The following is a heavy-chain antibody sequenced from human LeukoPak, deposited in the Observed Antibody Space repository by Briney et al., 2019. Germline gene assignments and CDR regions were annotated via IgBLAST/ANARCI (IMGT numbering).Heavy chain of an antibody. Sequence: GGSLRLSCAASGFTFSTYVMTWVRQAPGKGLEWVSAINRNGRNTYYADPVRGRFTVSRDNSQNTLYLQLNSLTADDTALYYCVSDADPRPDSNNDNYFDCWGQGTLVTVSS. J-gene: IGHJ4*02. D-gene: IGHD1-1*01. CDR2: INRNGRNT. V-gene: IGHV3-23*01. CDR3: VSDADPRPDSNNDNYFDC. CDR1: GFTFSTYV.